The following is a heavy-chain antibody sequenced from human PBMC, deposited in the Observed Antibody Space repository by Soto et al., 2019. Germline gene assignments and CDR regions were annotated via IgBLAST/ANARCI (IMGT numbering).Heavy chain of an antibody. J-gene: IGHJ5*01. D-gene: IGHD6-13*01. CDR2: ISSSSSYT. V-gene: IGHV3-11*05. CDR3: ARAPAVAAPFDS. CDR1: GFTFSDYY. Sequence: QVQLVESGGGLVKPGGSLRLSCAASGFTFSDYYMSWIRQAPGKGLEWISYISSSSSYTNYADSVKGRFTISRDNAKNSLYLQMNSLRAEDTAVYYCARAPAVAAPFDSWGQGTLVTVSS.